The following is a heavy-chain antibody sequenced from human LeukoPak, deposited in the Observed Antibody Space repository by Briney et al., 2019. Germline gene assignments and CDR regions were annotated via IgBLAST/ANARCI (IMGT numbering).Heavy chain of an antibody. Sequence: SQTLSLTCTVSGGSISSGSYYWSWIRQPAGKGLEWIGRIYTSGSTNYNPSLKSRVTISVDTSKNQFSLKLSSVTAADTAVYYCARGNLGLRFLEWLQSNWFDPWGQGTLVTVSP. CDR2: IYTSGST. V-gene: IGHV4-61*02. CDR3: ARGNLGLRFLEWLQSNWFDP. CDR1: GGSISSGSYY. J-gene: IGHJ5*02. D-gene: IGHD3-3*01.